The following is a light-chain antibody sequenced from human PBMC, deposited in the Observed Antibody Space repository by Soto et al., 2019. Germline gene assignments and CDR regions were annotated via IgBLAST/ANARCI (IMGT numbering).Light chain of an antibody. J-gene: IGKJ5*01. CDR3: QQYGSSPIT. CDR2: VAS. V-gene: IGKV3-20*01. CDR1: QSVSSNY. Sequence: EIVLTQSPGTLSLSPGERATLSCRASQSVSSNYLAWYQQKPGQAPRVLIYVASSRATGIPDRFSGSGSGTDFPLTISRLEPEDFAVYYCQQYGSSPITFGPGTRLEIK.